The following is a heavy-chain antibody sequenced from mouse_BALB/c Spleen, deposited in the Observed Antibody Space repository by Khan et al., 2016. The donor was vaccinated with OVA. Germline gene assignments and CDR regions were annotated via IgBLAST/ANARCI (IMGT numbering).Heavy chain of an antibody. CDR3: TRDGNYMDY. Sequence: EVQLVESGPDLVKPSQSLSLTCTVTGYSITSGYAWHWIRQFPGNKLEWMAYIYYSGSINYNPSLKSRISVTRDTSKNQFFLQLNSVTSEDTATYYCTRDGNYMDYWGQGTSVTVSS. CDR2: IYYSGSI. CDR1: GYSITSGYA. V-gene: IGHV3-1*02. J-gene: IGHJ4*01. D-gene: IGHD2-1*01.